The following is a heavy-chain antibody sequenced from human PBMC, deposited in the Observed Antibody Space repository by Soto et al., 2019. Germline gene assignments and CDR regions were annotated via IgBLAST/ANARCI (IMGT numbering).Heavy chain of an antibody. J-gene: IGHJ5*02. CDR3: VRYEGWFDP. D-gene: IGHD3-3*01. Sequence: SETLSLTCTVSGGSVNSYFWSWIRQPPGKGLEWIGYIYNSGSTNYNPSLKSRVTISVDTSKNQFSLKLSSMTAADTAIYYCVRYEGWFDPWGQGTLVTVSS. CDR1: GGSVNSYF. V-gene: IGHV4-59*02. CDR2: IYNSGST.